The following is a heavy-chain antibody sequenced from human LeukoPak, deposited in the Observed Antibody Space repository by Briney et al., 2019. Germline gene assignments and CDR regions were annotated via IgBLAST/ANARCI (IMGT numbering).Heavy chain of an antibody. CDR2: IYPGDSDT. CDR3: ARQVGGGYYLDF. Sequence: GESLKISCKGSGYRFATYWIGWVRQMPGKGLEWIGIIYPGDSDTRYSPSFQGQVTISADKSITTAYLQWRSLKASDTAMYYCARQVGGGYYLDFWGQGALVTVSS. CDR1: GYRFATYW. J-gene: IGHJ4*02. V-gene: IGHV5-51*01. D-gene: IGHD2-21*02.